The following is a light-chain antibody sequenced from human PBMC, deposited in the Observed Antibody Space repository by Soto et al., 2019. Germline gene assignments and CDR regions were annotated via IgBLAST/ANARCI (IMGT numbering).Light chain of an antibody. Sequence: VLTQSPATLSLSPGERATLSCRASQSVSSQLAWYQQKPGQAPRLFIYDASKRATGVPGRFSGSGSGTDFTLTISSLEPDDSAVYYCQQRSSWPTFGQGTKVDIK. J-gene: IGKJ1*01. CDR3: QQRSSWPT. CDR2: DAS. V-gene: IGKV3-11*01. CDR1: QSVSSQ.